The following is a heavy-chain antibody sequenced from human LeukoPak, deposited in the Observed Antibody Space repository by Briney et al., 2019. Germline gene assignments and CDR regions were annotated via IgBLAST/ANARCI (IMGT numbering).Heavy chain of an antibody. J-gene: IGHJ5*02. CDR1: GGSFSGYY. CDR2: IYHSGST. V-gene: IGHV4-34*01. D-gene: IGHD6-6*01. CDR3: ARDPIAARIPTVWFDP. Sequence: SETLSLTCAVYGGSFSGYYWSWIRQPPGKGLEWIGSIYHSGSTYYNPSLKSRVTISVDTSKNQFSLKLSSVTAADTAVYYCARDPIAARIPTVWFDPWGQGTLVTVSS.